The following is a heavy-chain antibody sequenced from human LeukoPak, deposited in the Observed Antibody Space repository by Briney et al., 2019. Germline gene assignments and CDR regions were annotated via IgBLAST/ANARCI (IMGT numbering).Heavy chain of an antibody. J-gene: IGHJ4*02. CDR2: IWYDGSSK. D-gene: IGHD3-16*01. Sequence: GRSLRLSCAASGFTFSSYGMHWVRQAPGKGLEWVAVIWYDGSSKYYADSVKGRFTISRDNSKNTLYLQMNSLRAEDTAVYYCARDLIGFAGGMGFDYWGQGTLVTVSS. CDR3: ARDLIGFAGGMGFDY. CDR1: GFTFSSYG. V-gene: IGHV3-33*01.